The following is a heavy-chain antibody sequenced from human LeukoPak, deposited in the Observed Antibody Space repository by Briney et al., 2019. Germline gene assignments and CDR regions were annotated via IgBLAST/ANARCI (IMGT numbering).Heavy chain of an antibody. D-gene: IGHD2-21*01. CDR1: GGSISSGGYS. Sequence: PSQTLSLTCAVSGGSISSGGYSWSWIRQPPGTGLEWIGYIYHSGSTYYNPSLKSRVTISVDRSKNQFSLKLSSVTAADTAVYYCARGRQFPIPSLGYFDYWGQGTLVTVSS. J-gene: IGHJ4*02. CDR3: ARGRQFPIPSLGYFDY. CDR2: IYHSGST. V-gene: IGHV4-30-2*01.